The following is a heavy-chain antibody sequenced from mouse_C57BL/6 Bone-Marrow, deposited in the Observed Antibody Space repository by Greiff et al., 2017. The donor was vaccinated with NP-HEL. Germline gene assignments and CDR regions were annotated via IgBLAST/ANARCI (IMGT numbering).Heavy chain of an antibody. CDR2: IDPENGDT. V-gene: IGHV14-4*01. CDR3: TTNGYYVLPMDY. Sequence: EVQLHQSGAELVRPGASVKLSCTASGFNIKDDYMHWVKQRPEQGLEWIGWIDPENGDTEYASKFQGKATITADTSSNTAYLQLSSLTSEDTAVYYCTTNGYYVLPMDYWGQGTSVTVSS. J-gene: IGHJ4*01. CDR1: GFNIKDDY. D-gene: IGHD2-3*01.